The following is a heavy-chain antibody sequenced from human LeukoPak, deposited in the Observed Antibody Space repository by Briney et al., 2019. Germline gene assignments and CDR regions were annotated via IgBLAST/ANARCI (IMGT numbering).Heavy chain of an antibody. CDR2: ISYDGSNK. V-gene: IGHV3-30*03. J-gene: IGHJ4*01. D-gene: IGHD1-26*01. Sequence: PGGSLRLSCAASGFTFSSYGTHWVRQAPGKGLEWVAVISYDGSNKYYADSVKGRFTISRDNAKNSLFLQMNSLGVEDTAVYYCKSGGAAPGSFDYWGHGALVTVSS. CDR1: GFTFSSYG. CDR3: KSGGAAPGSFDY.